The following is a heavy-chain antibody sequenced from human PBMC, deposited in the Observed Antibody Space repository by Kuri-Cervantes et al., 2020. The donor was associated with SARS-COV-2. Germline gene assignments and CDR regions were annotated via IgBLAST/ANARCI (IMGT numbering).Heavy chain of an antibody. CDR1: GGSISSYY. D-gene: IGHD6-13*01. CDR2: IYTSGST. CDR3: ARVAGSSWYPSLGDYYYYGMDV. Sequence: SETLSLTCTVSGGSISSYYWSWIRQPAGKGLEWIGRIYTSGSTNYNPSLKSRVTISVDTSKNQFSLKLSSVTAADTAVYYCARVAGSSWYPSLGDYYYYGMDVWGQGTTVTVSS. J-gene: IGHJ6*02. V-gene: IGHV4-4*07.